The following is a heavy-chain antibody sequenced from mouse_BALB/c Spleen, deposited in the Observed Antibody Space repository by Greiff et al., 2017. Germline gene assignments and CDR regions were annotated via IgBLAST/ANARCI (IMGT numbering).Heavy chain of an antibody. CDR3: TRGGKKDGYYVSWFAY. J-gene: IGHJ3*01. D-gene: IGHD2-3*01. CDR1: GYTFTSYW. V-gene: IGHV1-69*02. CDR2: IYPSDSYT. Sequence: QVQLQQPGAELVRPGASVKLSCKASGYTFTSYWINWVKQRPGQGLEWIGNIYPSDSYTNYNQKFKDKATLTVDKSSSTAYMQLSSPTSEDSAVYYCTRGGKKDGYYVSWFAYWGQGTLVTVSA.